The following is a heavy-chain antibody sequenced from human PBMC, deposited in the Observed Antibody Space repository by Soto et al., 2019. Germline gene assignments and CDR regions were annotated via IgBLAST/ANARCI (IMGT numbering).Heavy chain of an antibody. J-gene: IGHJ6*02. V-gene: IGHV4-59*01. CDR2: IYYSGST. Sequence: PSETLSLTCTVSGGSISSYYWSWIRQPPGKGLEWIGYIYYSGSTNYNPSLKSRVTISVDTSKNQFSLKLSSVTAADTAVYYCARVKPRTTLNYYGMDVWGQGTTVTVSS. CDR3: ARVKPRTTLNYYGMDV. D-gene: IGHD4-17*01. CDR1: GGSISSYY.